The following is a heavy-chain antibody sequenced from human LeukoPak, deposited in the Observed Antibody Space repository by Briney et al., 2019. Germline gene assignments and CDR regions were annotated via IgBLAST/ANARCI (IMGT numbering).Heavy chain of an antibody. CDR2: IIPIFGTA. CDR3: ARFGFSSPADFDY. J-gene: IGHJ4*02. Sequence: ASVKVSCKASGGTFSSYAISWVRQAPGQGLEWMGGIIPIFGTANYAQKFQGRVTITTDESTSTAYMELSSLRAEDTAVYYCARFGFSSPADFDYWGQGTLVTVSS. V-gene: IGHV1-69*05. CDR1: GGTFSSYA. D-gene: IGHD2-2*01.